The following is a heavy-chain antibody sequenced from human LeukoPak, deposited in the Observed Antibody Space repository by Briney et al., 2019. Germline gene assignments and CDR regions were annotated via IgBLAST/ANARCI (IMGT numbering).Heavy chain of an antibody. CDR3: ARGRGYLDY. D-gene: IGHD3-10*01. CDR2: IYYSGST. Sequence: SETLSLTCTVSGGSISNYYWSWIRQPPGKGLEWIGYIYYSGSTNYNPSLKSRVTISVDTSKNQFSLKLSSVTAADTAVYYCARGRGYLDYWGQGTLVTVSS. J-gene: IGHJ4*02. V-gene: IGHV4-59*01. CDR1: GGSISNYY.